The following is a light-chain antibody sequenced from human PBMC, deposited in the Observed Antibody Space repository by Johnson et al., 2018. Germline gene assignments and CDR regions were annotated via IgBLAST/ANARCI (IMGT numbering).Light chain of an antibody. J-gene: IGLJ1*01. CDR3: GTWDSSLSAGNV. CDR2: ENN. V-gene: IGLV1-51*02. Sequence: QSVLTQPPSVSAAPGQKVTISCSGSSSNIGNNYVSWYQQLPGTAPKLLIYENNKRPSGIPDRFSGSKSGTSATLGITGLQTGDEAYYYCGTWDSSLSAGNVFGTVTEVTVL. CDR1: SSNIGNNY.